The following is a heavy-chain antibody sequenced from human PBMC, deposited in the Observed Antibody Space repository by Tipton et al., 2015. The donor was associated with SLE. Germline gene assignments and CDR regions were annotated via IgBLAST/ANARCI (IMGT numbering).Heavy chain of an antibody. Sequence: LRLSCAVYGGSFSGYYWSWIRQPPGKGLEWIGEINHSGSTNYNPSLKSRVTISVDTSKNQFSLKLSSVTAADTAVYYCARGRPGGGSCYWDYWGQGTLVTVSS. V-gene: IGHV4-34*01. J-gene: IGHJ4*02. CDR3: ARGRPGGGSCYWDY. CDR2: INHSGST. D-gene: IGHD2-15*01. CDR1: GGSFSGYY.